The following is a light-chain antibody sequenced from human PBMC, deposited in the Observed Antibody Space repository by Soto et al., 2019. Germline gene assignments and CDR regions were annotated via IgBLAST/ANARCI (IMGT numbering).Light chain of an antibody. V-gene: IGLV2-8*01. J-gene: IGLJ1*01. CDR2: EVS. CDR1: SSDVGGYNY. Sequence: QSALTQPPSASGSPGQSVTISCTGTSSDVGGYNYVSWYQQHPGKAPKLMIYEVSKRPSGVPDRFSGSKSGNTASLTVSGLQAEDEADYYCSSYAGSNNSASFGTGTKLTVL. CDR3: SSYAGSNNSAS.